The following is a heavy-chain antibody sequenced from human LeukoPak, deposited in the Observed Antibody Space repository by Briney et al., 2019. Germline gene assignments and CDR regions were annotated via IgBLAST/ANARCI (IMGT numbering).Heavy chain of an antibody. Sequence: SETLSLTCAVYGGSFSGYYWSWIRQPPGKGLEWIGEINHSGSTNYNPSLKSRVTISVDTSKNQFSLKLSSVTAADTAVYYCATESRGSGWTWIDYWGQGTLVTVSS. CDR2: INHSGST. CDR3: ATESRGSGWTWIDY. D-gene: IGHD6-19*01. V-gene: IGHV4-34*01. CDR1: GGSFSGYY. J-gene: IGHJ4*02.